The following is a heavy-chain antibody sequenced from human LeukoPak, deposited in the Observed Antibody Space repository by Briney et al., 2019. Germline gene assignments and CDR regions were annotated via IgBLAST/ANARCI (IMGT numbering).Heavy chain of an antibody. CDR1: GGSISSGDYY. V-gene: IGHV4-30-4*01. CDR2: IYYSGST. Sequence: SETLSLTCTVSGGSISSGDYYWSWIRQPPGKGLEWIGYIYYSGSTYYNPSLKSRVTISADTSKNQFSLKLSSVTAADTAVYYCASSIDTAMVAYYFDYWGQGTLVTVSS. CDR3: ASSIDTAMVAYYFDY. J-gene: IGHJ4*02. D-gene: IGHD5-18*01.